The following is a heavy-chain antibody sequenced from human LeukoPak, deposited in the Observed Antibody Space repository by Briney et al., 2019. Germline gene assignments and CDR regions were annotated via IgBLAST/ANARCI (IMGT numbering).Heavy chain of an antibody. D-gene: IGHD5-24*01. CDR3: ARVGRGRWLQNNWFDP. Sequence: GASVKVSCKASGGTFSSYAISWVRQAPGQGLEWMGGIIPIFGTANYAQKFQGRVTITADESTSTAYMELSRLRSDDTAVYYCARVGRGRWLQNNWFDPWGQGTLVTVSS. J-gene: IGHJ5*02. CDR1: GGTFSSYA. CDR2: IIPIFGTA. V-gene: IGHV1-69*13.